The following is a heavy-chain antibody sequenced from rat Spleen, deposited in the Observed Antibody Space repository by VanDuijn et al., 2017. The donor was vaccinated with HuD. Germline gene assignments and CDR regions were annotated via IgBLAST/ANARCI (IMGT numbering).Heavy chain of an antibody. CDR1: GFSLTNYH. Sequence: QVQLKESGPGLVQPSQTLSLTCTVSGFSLTNYHVSWVRQPPGKGLEWIAAVSSGGNTYYDSTLKSRLSISRDTSKSQVFLKMNSLQPEDTGTYYCARHLREASGVMDAWGQGASVTVSS. CDR2: VSSGGNT. V-gene: IGHV2-6*01. CDR3: ARHLREASGVMDA. J-gene: IGHJ4*01. D-gene: IGHD4-3*01.